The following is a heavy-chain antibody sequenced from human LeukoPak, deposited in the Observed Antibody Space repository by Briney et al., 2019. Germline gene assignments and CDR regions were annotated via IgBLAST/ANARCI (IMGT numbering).Heavy chain of an antibody. V-gene: IGHV3-53*01. J-gene: IGHJ3*02. Sequence: GGSLRLSCTASGFTVSSNYMSWVRQAPGKGLEWVSVIRSDGSTNHADSVKGRFTISRDNSKNTLYLQMNNLRAEDTAMYYCAREMYSGMYNDAFDIWGQGTKVTVTS. CDR2: IRSDGST. D-gene: IGHD1-26*01. CDR1: GFTVSSNY. CDR3: AREMYSGMYNDAFDI.